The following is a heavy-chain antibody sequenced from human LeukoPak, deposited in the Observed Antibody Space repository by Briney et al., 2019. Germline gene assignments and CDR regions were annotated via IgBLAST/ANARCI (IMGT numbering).Heavy chain of an antibody. CDR2: ISYDGSNK. CDR3: AKDHRQWLVREYYFDY. Sequence: GGSLRLSCAASGFTFSSYVMHWVRQAPGKGLEWVAVISYDGSNKYYADSVKGRFTISRDNSKNTLYLQMNSLRAEDTAVYYCAKDHRQWLVREYYFDYWGQGTLVTVSS. V-gene: IGHV3-30*18. J-gene: IGHJ4*02. D-gene: IGHD6-19*01. CDR1: GFTFSSYV.